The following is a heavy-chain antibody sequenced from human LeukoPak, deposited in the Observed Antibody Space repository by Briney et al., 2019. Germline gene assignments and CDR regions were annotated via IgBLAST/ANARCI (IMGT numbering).Heavy chain of an antibody. CDR1: GGSISSYY. CDR2: IYTSGST. Sequence: SETLSLTCTVSGGSISSYYWSWIRQPPGKGLEWIGYIYTSGSTNYNPSLKSRVTISVDTSKNQFSLKLSSVTAADTAVYYCARTRDSSGFMIDYWGQGTLVTVPS. CDR3: ARTRDSSGFMIDY. J-gene: IGHJ4*02. D-gene: IGHD3-22*01. V-gene: IGHV4-4*09.